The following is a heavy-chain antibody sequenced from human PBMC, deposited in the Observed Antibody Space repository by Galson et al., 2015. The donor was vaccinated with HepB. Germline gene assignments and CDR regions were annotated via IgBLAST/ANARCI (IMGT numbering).Heavy chain of an antibody. Sequence: SLRLSCAASGFTFSSYAMHWVRQAPGKGLEWVAVISYDGSNKYYADSVKGRFTISRDNSKNTLYLQMNSLRAEDTAVYYCAREPRRDGFYDAFDIWGQGTMVTVSS. CDR3: AREPRRDGFYDAFDI. J-gene: IGHJ3*02. CDR2: ISYDGSNK. V-gene: IGHV3-30*04. CDR1: GFTFSSYA. D-gene: IGHD5-24*01.